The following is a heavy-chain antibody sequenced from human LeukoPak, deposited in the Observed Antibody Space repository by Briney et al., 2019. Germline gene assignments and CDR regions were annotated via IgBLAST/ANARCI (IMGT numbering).Heavy chain of an antibody. V-gene: IGHV4-34*01. D-gene: IGHD6-13*01. CDR3: ARTPGSSSWYYYYYYMDV. CDR1: GGSFSGYY. CDR2: INHSGST. J-gene: IGHJ6*03. Sequence: SETLSLTCAVYGGSFSGYYWSWIRQPPGKGLEWIGEINHSGSTNYNPSLKSRVTISVDTSKNQFSLKLSTVTAADTAVYYCARTPGSSSWYYYYYYMDVWGKGTTVTVSS.